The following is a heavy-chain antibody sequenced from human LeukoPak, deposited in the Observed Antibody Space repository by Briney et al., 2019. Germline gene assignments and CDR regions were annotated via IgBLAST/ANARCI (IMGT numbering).Heavy chain of an antibody. CDR3: ARVRGNYFPDH. V-gene: IGHV4-59*01. CDR2: IYYSGST. CDR1: GGSISGYY. D-gene: IGHD4-11*01. J-gene: IGHJ4*02. Sequence: PSQTLSLTRTVSGGSISGYYWSWIRQPPGKGLGWIGYIYYSGSTNYNPSLKSRLTISVDTSKNQFSLKLSSVTAADTAVYYCARVRGNYFPDHWGQGTLVTVSS.